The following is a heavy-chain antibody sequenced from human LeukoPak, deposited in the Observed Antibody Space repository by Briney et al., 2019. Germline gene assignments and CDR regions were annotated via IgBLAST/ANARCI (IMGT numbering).Heavy chain of an antibody. J-gene: IGHJ4*02. CDR1: GFTFSRYA. Sequence: GGSLRLSCVATGFTFSRYAMSWVRQAPGKGLEWVSLISGSGGSTKYADSMKGRFTISRDNSKNTLYLQMNSLRAEDTAVYYCAKDQYDSSGPFDNWGQGTLVTVSS. V-gene: IGHV3-23*01. D-gene: IGHD3-22*01. CDR2: ISGSGGST. CDR3: AKDQYDSSGPFDN.